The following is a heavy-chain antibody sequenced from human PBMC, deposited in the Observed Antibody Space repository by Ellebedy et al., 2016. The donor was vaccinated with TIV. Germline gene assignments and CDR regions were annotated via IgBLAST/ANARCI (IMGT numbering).Heavy chain of an antibody. CDR3: ARIGRQLGYCSGGSCYYNWFDP. D-gene: IGHD2-15*01. J-gene: IGHJ5*02. V-gene: IGHV2-26*01. CDR1: GSSLSHARMG. CDR2: IFSNDEK. Sequence: SGPTLVXPTETLTLTCTVSGSSLSHARMGVSWIRQPPGKALEWLAHIFSNDEKSYSTSLKSRLTISKDTSKSQVVLTMTNMDPVDTATYYCARIGRQLGYCSGGSCYYNWFDPWGQGTLVTVSS.